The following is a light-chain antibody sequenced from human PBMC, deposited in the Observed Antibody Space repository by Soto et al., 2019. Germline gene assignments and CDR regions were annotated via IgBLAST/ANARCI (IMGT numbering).Light chain of an antibody. V-gene: IGKV3-20*01. CDR2: GAS. Sequence: EIVFTQSLETLSVSPGEKVTLSCRASQSVSSCYLPWYQPTPGQAPRLLTYGASSRATGIQDRFSDSESGTDFTLTISRLEPEDFALYYCQPDGTSPPIIFVQPARLEIK. CDR1: QSVSSCY. J-gene: IGKJ5*01. CDR3: QPDGTSPPII.